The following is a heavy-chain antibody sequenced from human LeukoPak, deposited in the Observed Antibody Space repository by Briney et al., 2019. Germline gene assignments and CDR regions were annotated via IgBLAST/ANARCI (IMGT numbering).Heavy chain of an antibody. CDR3: ARDVSLGYCSGGSCYNGLSFDY. D-gene: IGHD2-15*01. V-gene: IGHV1-46*01. CDR1: GYTFTIYY. CDR2: INPSGGST. Sequence: ASVTVSCKASGYTFTIYYMHWGRQAPGQGRGWRGVINPSGGSTSYAQKFQGRVTMTRDMSTSTVYMELSSLRSEDTAVYYCARDVSLGYCSGGSCYNGLSFDYWGQGTLVTVSS. J-gene: IGHJ4*02.